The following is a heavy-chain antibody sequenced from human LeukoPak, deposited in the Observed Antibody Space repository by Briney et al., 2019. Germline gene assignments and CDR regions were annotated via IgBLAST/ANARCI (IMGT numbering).Heavy chain of an antibody. CDR2: IYTSGST. CDR3: ARGTTYYYGSGSYLGYWFDP. Sequence: PSETLSLTCTVSGGSISNYYWNCIRQPAGKGLEWIGRIYTSGSTNYNPSLKSRVTMSVDTSKNQFSLKLTSVTAADTAAYYCARGTTYYYGSGSYLGYWFDPWGQGTLVTVSS. D-gene: IGHD3-10*01. CDR1: GGSISNYY. J-gene: IGHJ5*02. V-gene: IGHV4-4*07.